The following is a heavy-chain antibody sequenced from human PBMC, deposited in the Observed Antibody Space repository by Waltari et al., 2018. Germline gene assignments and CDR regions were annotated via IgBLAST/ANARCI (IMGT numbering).Heavy chain of an antibody. J-gene: IGHJ3*02. V-gene: IGHV4-61*02. CDR2: IYSSGST. D-gene: IGHD3-22*01. Sequence: QVQLQESGPGLVKPSETLSLPCTVSGGSISGGSYYWSWIRQPAGKGLEWIGRIYSSGSTNYNPSLKGRVTISLDTSRDQFSLKLSSVTAADTAVYYCARGDTMIVVVPGAAFDIWGQGTKVTVSS. CDR3: ARGDTMIVVVPGAAFDI. CDR1: GGSISGGSYY.